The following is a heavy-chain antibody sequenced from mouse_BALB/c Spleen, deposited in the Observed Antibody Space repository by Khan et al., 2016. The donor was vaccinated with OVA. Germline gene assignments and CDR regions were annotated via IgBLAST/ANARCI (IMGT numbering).Heavy chain of an antibody. CDR3: TRSGYGSFAY. CDR2: INPSNGGT. V-gene: IGHV1S81*02. Sequence: VQLKQSGAELVKPGASVKLSCKASGYTFTSYYMYWVKQRPGQGLEWIGEINPSNGGTNFNEKFKSKATLTVDKSSSTAYVRLSSLTSEDSAVYYCTRSGYGSFAYWGQGTLVTVSA. J-gene: IGHJ3*01. CDR1: GYTFTSYY. D-gene: IGHD2-2*01.